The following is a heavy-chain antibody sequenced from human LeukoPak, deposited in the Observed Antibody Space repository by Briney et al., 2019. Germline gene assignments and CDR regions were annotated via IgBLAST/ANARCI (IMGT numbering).Heavy chain of an antibody. CDR3: ARGPNSNWSGLDF. J-gene: IGHJ4*02. V-gene: IGHV3-48*01. Sequence: PGGSLRLSCAASGFTFNTYNMNWVRQTPSKGLEWISYISSSSGAIYYADSVKGRFTISRDNAKNSLYLQVNNLRAEDTAVYYCARGPNSNWSGLDFWGQGTLLTVSS. CDR1: GFTFNTYN. CDR2: ISSSSGAI. D-gene: IGHD6-6*01.